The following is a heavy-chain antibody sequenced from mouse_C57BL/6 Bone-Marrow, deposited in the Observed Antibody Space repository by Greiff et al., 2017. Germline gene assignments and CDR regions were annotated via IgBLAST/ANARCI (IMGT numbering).Heavy chain of an antibody. CDR3: ARPPFYAMDY. V-gene: IGHV5-6*01. Sequence: EVQLVESGGDLVKPGGSLKLSCAASGFTFSSYGMSWVRQTPDKRLEWVATISSGGSYTYYPDSVKGRFTISRDNAKNTLYLQMSSLKSEDTAMYYCARPPFYAMDYWGQGTSVTVSS. CDR2: ISSGGSYT. CDR1: GFTFSSYG. J-gene: IGHJ4*01.